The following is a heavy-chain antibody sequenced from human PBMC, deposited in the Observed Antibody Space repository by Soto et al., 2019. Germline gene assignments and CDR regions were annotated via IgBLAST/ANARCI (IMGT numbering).Heavy chain of an antibody. D-gene: IGHD6-13*01. CDR1: GGSFSGYY. CDR2: INHSGST. Sequence: SETLSLTCAVYGGSFSGYYWSWIRQPPGKGLEWIGEINHSGSTNYNPSLNSRVTISVDTSKNQFSLKLSSVTAADTAVYYCARVGAAAACMDVWGKGTTVTVSS. CDR3: ARVGAAAACMDV. V-gene: IGHV4-34*01. J-gene: IGHJ6*03.